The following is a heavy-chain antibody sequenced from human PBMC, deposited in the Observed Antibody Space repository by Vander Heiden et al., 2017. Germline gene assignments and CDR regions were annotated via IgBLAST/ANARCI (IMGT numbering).Heavy chain of an antibody. J-gene: IGHJ4*02. CDR3: ARRSRWGDPY. CDR1: GGSISSSSYY. D-gene: IGHD3-16*01. CDR2: IYYSGST. V-gene: IGHV4-39*01. Sequence: QLQLQESGPGLVTPSETPSLTCTVSGGSISSSSYYWGWIRQPPGKGLEWIGSIYYSGSTYYNPSLKSRVTISVDTSKNQFSLKLSSVTAADTAVYYCARRSRWGDPYWGQGTLVTVSS.